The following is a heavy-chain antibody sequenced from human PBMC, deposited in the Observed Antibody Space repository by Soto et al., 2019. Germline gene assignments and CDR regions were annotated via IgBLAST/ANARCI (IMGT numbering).Heavy chain of an antibody. CDR3: AKVTSAVAGYHYYGIDV. J-gene: IGHJ6*02. CDR2: ISWDGGST. CDR1: GLTFDDYT. D-gene: IGHD6-19*01. Sequence: QTGGSRRLSCAASGLTFDDYTMPWVGQAPGKGLEWVSLISWDGGSTYYADSVKGRFTISRDNSKNSLYLQMNSLRTEDTALYYCAKVTSAVAGYHYYGIDVWGQVTTVTVSS. V-gene: IGHV3-43*01.